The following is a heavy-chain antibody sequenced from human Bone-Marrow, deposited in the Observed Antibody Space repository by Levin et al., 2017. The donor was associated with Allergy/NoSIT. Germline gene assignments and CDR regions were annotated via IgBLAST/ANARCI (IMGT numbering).Heavy chain of an antibody. CDR1: QFAFSNYA. Sequence: GGSLRLSCEASQFAFSNYAFHWVRQAPGEGLEWVAFISYDGGRKNYADSVKGRFTISRDNSRNTLFLQMTGLRNDDTAVYYCASDGTREYSSSWYYFDYWGQGTLVIVSS. J-gene: IGHJ4*02. CDR3: ASDGTREYSSSWYYFDY. D-gene: IGHD6-13*01. V-gene: IGHV3-30*01. CDR2: ISYDGGRK.